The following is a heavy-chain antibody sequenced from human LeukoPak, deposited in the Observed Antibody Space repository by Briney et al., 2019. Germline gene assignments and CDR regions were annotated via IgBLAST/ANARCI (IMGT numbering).Heavy chain of an antibody. Sequence: GGSLRLSCAASGFTFSSYAMHWVRQAPGKGLEYVSAISSNGGSTYYANSVKGRFTTSRDNSKNTLYLQVGSPRAEDMAVYYCASYDSSGFGYDYWGQGTLVTVSS. CDR1: GFTFSSYA. J-gene: IGHJ4*02. V-gene: IGHV3-64*01. D-gene: IGHD3-22*01. CDR3: ASYDSSGFGYDY. CDR2: ISSNGGST.